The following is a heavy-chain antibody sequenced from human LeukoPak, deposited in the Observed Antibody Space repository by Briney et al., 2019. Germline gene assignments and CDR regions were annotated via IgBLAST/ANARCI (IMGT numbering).Heavy chain of an antibody. J-gene: IGHJ4*02. D-gene: IGHD3-22*01. CDR2: ISYNSNYI. V-gene: IGHV3-21*01. CDR1: GFTFSSHG. Sequence: GGSLRLSCAGSGFTFSSHGMNWVRQAPGKGLEWVSFISYNSNYIFYADSVKRRFTISRDNAKNSLYLQMNSLRAEDTAVYYCARADYYETSGPFGYWGQGTLVIVSS. CDR3: ARADYYETSGPFGY.